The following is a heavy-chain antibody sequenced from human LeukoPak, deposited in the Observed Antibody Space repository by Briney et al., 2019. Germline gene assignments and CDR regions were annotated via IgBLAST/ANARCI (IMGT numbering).Heavy chain of an antibody. CDR3: ARHYTLVTAPGAYYMDV. V-gene: IGHV4-39*01. Sequence: PSETLSLTRSVSGGSISSSTYFWGWIRQPPGKGLEWIGTIYHTGTTYYNPSLQSRVTISVDTSKNQFSLNLSSVTATDTAVYFCARHYTLVTAPGAYYMDVWGKGTTVTVSS. CDR1: GGSISSSTYF. D-gene: IGHD6-13*01. CDR2: IYHTGTT. J-gene: IGHJ6*03.